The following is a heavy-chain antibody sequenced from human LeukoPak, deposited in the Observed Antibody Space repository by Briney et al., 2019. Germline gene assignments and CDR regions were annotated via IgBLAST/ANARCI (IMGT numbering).Heavy chain of an antibody. CDR3: ATWNWNVYYFNY. V-gene: IGHV3-23*01. J-gene: IGHJ4*02. CDR1: GFTFSSSP. D-gene: IGHD1-1*01. Sequence: GGSLRLSCAASGFTFSSSPMSRARQAPGKGLEWVSAISGSGGTTYYADSVKGRFTISRNNTKSTLYLQVNSLRAEDAAVYYCATWNWNVYYFNYWGQGTLVTVSS. CDR2: ISGSGGTT.